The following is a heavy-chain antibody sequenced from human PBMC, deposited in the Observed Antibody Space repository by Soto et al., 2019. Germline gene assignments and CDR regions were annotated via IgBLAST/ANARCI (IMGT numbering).Heavy chain of an antibody. CDR3: ARGDLRYCSSTSCTDGMDV. Sequence: VASVKVSCKASGGTFSSYAISWVRQAPGQGLEWMGGIIPIFGTANYAQKFQGRVTITADESTSTAYMELSSLRSEDTAVYYCARGDLRYCSSTSCTDGMDVWGQGTTVTVSS. CDR1: GGTFSSYA. D-gene: IGHD2-2*01. J-gene: IGHJ6*02. V-gene: IGHV1-69*13. CDR2: IIPIFGTA.